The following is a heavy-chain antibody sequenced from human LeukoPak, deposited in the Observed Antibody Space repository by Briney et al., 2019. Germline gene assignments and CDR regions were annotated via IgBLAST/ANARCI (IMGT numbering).Heavy chain of an antibody. Sequence: PGGSLRLSCAASGFTFSSSAMNWVRQAPGKGLEWVSSINQGASHIYYADSVRGRFTISRDNAKNSLYLQMNSLRAEDTAGYYCARDSAVIEPGAFDIWGQGTMVTVSS. CDR1: GFTFSSSA. V-gene: IGHV3-21*01. CDR2: INQGASHI. CDR3: ARDSAVIEPGAFDI. J-gene: IGHJ3*02. D-gene: IGHD1-14*01.